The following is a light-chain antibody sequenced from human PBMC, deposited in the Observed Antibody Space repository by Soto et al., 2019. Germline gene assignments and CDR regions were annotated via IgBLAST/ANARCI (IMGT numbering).Light chain of an antibody. CDR1: QTINNC. CDR3: QQGSSPPYT. J-gene: IGKJ2*01. CDR2: GAS. Sequence: DVQMTQSPSSLSASVGDRVTITCRANQTINNCLNWYQQKPGKAPQLLIYGASNLHSGVPARFRGNESGTDFTLTIRSLQPDDFATYSCQQGSSPPYTFGHGTRLDIK. V-gene: IGKV1-39*01.